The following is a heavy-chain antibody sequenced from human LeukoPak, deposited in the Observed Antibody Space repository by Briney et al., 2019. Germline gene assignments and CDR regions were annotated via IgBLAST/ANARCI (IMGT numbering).Heavy chain of an antibody. CDR2: IYYSGTT. J-gene: IGHJ3*02. D-gene: IGHD3-3*01. V-gene: IGHV4-59*01. CDR1: GGSISSYY. Sequence: ASETLSLTCTVSGGSISSYYWSWIRQPPGKGLEWVGYIYYSGTTNYNPSLKSRVSISVDTSKNQFSLILSSVTAADTAVYYCARGHPFWSGPANAFDIWGQGTMVTVSS. CDR3: ARGHPFWSGPANAFDI.